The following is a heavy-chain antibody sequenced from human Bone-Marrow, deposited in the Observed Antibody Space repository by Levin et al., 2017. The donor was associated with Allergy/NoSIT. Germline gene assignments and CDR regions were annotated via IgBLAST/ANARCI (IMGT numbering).Heavy chain of an antibody. Sequence: GGSLRLSCAASQFTFTSHGMHWVRQAPGKGLEWVAVIWYDGTKKYYVDSVKGRFTISRDNSKNTLYLQMNSLRVEDTAVYYCARDSNTNYDSLGLFDDWGQGTLVTVSS. CDR2: IWYDGTKK. CDR1: QFTFTSHG. V-gene: IGHV3-33*01. J-gene: IGHJ4*02. CDR3: ARDSNTNYDSLGLFDD. D-gene: IGHD3-22*01.